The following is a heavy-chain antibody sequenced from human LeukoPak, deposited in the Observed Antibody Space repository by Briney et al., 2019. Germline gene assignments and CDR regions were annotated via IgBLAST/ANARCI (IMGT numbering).Heavy chain of an antibody. Sequence: GASVKVSCKASGYSLTRYAMNWVRQAPGHRLEWMGWINTATGNPTYAQGFTGRFVFSLDTSVSTAYLQISSLKAEDTAVYYCARDSISGSYVHFDNWGQGTLVTVSA. CDR2: INTATGNP. J-gene: IGHJ4*02. CDR1: GYSLTRYA. D-gene: IGHD1-26*01. V-gene: IGHV7-4-1*02. CDR3: ARDSISGSYVHFDN.